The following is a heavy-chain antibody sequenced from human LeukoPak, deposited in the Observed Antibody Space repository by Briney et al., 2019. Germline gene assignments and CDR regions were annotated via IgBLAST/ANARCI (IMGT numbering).Heavy chain of an antibody. D-gene: IGHD5-12*01. CDR3: AKDLPSWIRFPA. Sequence: PGGSLRLSCAASGFTFSSYGMHWVRQAPGKGLEWVAFIRYDGSNKYYADSVKGRFTISRDSSKNTLYLQMNSLRAEDTAVYYCAKDLPSWIRFPAWGQGTLVTVSS. CDR2: IRYDGSNK. V-gene: IGHV3-30*02. CDR1: GFTFSSYG. J-gene: IGHJ5*02.